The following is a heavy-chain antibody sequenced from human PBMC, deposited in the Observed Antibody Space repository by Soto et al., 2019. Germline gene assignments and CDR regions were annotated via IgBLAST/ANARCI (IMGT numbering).Heavy chain of an antibody. V-gene: IGHV3-48*01. CDR3: ARPGNSWYSDYFDY. J-gene: IGHJ4*02. Sequence: EVQLVESGGVLVQPGGSLRLSCAASGFTLGSYSMHWVRQVPGEGLEWVSYISSTGSNIYYADSVKGRFTISRDNAKNSLYLQMNSLRVEDTAVYYCARPGNSWYSDYFDYWGQGTLVTVSS. CDR1: GFTLGSYS. D-gene: IGHD6-13*01. CDR2: ISSTGSNI.